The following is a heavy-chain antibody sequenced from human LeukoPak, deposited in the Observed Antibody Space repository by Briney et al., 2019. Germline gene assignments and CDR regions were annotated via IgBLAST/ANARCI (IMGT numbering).Heavy chain of an antibody. CDR3: AKDAPVNIVVVPAANS. V-gene: IGHV3-23*01. D-gene: IGHD2-2*01. CDR1: GFTFSSYA. CDR2: ISGSGGSI. J-gene: IGHJ4*02. Sequence: QPGGSLRLSCAASGFTFSSYAMSWVRQAPGKGLEWVSAISGSGGSIYYADSVKGRFTISRDKSKNTLYLQMNSLRAEDTAVYYCAKDAPVNIVVVPAANSWGQGTLVTVSS.